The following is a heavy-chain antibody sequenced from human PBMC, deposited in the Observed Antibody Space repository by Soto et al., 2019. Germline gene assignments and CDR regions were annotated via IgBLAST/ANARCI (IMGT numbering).Heavy chain of an antibody. CDR2: IYYSGSS. Sequence: SETLSLTCTVSGGSIGNSYWSWIRQSPGKGLEWIGYIYYSGSSNYNPSLKSRVSISVDTSKNQFSLKLSSVTAADTAVYYCARHSSSWPIFDYWGQGALVTVSS. V-gene: IGHV4-59*08. CDR1: GGSIGNSY. CDR3: ARHSSSWPIFDY. J-gene: IGHJ4*02. D-gene: IGHD6-13*01.